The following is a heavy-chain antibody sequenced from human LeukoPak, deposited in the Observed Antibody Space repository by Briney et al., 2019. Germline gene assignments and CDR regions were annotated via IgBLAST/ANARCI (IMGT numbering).Heavy chain of an antibody. D-gene: IGHD2-15*01. V-gene: IGHV4-34*01. CDR2: INHSGST. CDR1: GGSFSGYY. Sequence: PSETLSLTCAVYGGSFSGYYWSWIRQPPGKGLEWIGEINHSGSTNYNPSLKSRVTISVDTSKNQFSLKLTSVTAADTAVYYCARENCSGGSCQNAFDYWGQGTLVTVSS. J-gene: IGHJ4*02. CDR3: ARENCSGGSCQNAFDY.